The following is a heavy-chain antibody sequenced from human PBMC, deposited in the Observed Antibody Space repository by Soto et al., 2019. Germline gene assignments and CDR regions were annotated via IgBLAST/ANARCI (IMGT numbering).Heavy chain of an antibody. CDR3: ARYFGVDYYDSSGYYHYYYFDY. CDR1: GYTFTGYY. Sequence: ASVKVSCKASGYTFTGYYMHWVRQAPGQGLEWMGWINPNSGGTNYAQKFQGWVTMTRDTSISTAYMELSRLRSDDTAVYYCARYFGVDYYDSSGYYHYYYFDYWGQGTLVTVSS. D-gene: IGHD3-22*01. V-gene: IGHV1-2*04. J-gene: IGHJ4*02. CDR2: INPNSGGT.